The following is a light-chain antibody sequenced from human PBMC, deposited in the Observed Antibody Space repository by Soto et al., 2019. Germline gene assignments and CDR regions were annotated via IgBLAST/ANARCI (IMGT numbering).Light chain of an antibody. CDR2: PAS. J-gene: IGKJ1*01. Sequence: DIQMTQSPSSVSASIGDRVIITCRASQDFGTWLAWYQQKPGQVPNLLMYPASSLHSGVPSRFSGSGSGTEFTLTISSLQPEDFATYYCQQANSFPPWTFGQGTKVDNK. V-gene: IGKV1-12*01. CDR3: QQANSFPPWT. CDR1: QDFGTW.